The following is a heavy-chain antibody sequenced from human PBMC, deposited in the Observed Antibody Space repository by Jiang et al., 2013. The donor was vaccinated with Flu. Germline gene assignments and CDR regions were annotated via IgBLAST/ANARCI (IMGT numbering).Heavy chain of an antibody. D-gene: IGHD3-10*01. J-gene: IGHJ4*02. CDR2: INSDGSST. CDR3: VRGLWFGYLGLDY. V-gene: IGHV3-74*01. Sequence: AASGFTFSSYWMHWVRQAQGRGVVWVSRINSDGSSTSYADSVKGRFTISRDNAKNTLYLQMNSLRAEDTAVYYRVRGLWFGYLGLDYWGQGTLVTVSS. CDR1: GFTFSSYW.